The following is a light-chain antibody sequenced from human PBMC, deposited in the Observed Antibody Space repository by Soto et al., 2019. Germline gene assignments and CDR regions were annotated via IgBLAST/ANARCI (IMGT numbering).Light chain of an antibody. CDR3: PSYDSSLSGWV. V-gene: IGLV1-40*01. Sequence: QSVLTQPPSVSGAPGQRVTISCTGSSSNIGAGYDVHWYQQLPGTAPKLLIYGNSNRPSGVPDRFSGSKSGTSASLAITGLQAEAEADYYCPSYDSSLSGWVFGGGTKLTVL. CDR1: SSNIGAGYD. CDR2: GNS. J-gene: IGLJ3*02.